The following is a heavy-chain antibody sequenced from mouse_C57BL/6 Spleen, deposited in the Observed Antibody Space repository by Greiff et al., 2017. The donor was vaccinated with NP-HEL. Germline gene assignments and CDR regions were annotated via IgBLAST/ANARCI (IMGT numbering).Heavy chain of an antibody. V-gene: IGHV1-54*01. Sequence: QVQLQQSGAELVRPGTSVKVSCKASGYAFTNYLIEWVKQRPGQGLEWIGVINPGSGGTNYNEKFQGKATLTADKSSSTAYMQLSSLTSEDSAVYFCARLDDGYLYYFDYWGQGTTLTVSS. CDR2: INPGSGGT. J-gene: IGHJ2*01. D-gene: IGHD2-3*01. CDR3: ARLDDGYLYYFDY. CDR1: GYAFTNYL.